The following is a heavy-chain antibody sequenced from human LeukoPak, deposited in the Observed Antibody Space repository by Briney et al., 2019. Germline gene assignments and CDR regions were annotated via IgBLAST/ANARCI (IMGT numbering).Heavy chain of an antibody. CDR2: ISAYNGNT. V-gene: IGHV1-18*01. Sequence: GASVKVSRKASGYTFTSYGISWVRQAPGQGLEWMGWISAYNGNTNYAQKLQGRVTMTTDTSTSTAYMELRSLRSDDTAVYYCARDDYYDSSGYAFDYWGQGTLVTVSS. CDR3: ARDDYYDSSGYAFDY. CDR1: GYTFTSYG. J-gene: IGHJ4*02. D-gene: IGHD3-22*01.